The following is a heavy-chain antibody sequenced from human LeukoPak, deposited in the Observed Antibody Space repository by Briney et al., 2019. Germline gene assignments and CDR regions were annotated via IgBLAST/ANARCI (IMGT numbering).Heavy chain of an antibody. CDR3: ARGPYSYDSSGAFDI. CDR1: GDSISRGDYY. V-gene: IGHV4-61*02. Sequence: PSETLSLTCTVSGDSISRGDYYWSWIRQPAGKGLEWIGRISSSGSTNYNPSLKSRVTISVDTSKNQFSLKLSSVTAADTAAYFCARGPYSYDSSGAFDIWGQGTMVTVSS. CDR2: ISSSGST. D-gene: IGHD3-22*01. J-gene: IGHJ3*02.